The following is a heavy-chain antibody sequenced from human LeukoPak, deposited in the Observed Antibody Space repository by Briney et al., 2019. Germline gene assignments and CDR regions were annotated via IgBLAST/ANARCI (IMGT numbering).Heavy chain of an antibody. D-gene: IGHD3-22*01. Sequence: GESLKISCKGSGYSFINHWIAWVRQMPGKGLEWMGVIYPGDSDTRYSPSFQGRINISVDTSIDTAYLQWSSLKASDTAMYYCARRSLYYYDSSGYYFDSWGQGTLVTVSS. CDR3: ARRSLYYYDSSGYYFDS. J-gene: IGHJ4*02. CDR2: IYPGDSDT. V-gene: IGHV5-51*01. CDR1: GYSFINHW.